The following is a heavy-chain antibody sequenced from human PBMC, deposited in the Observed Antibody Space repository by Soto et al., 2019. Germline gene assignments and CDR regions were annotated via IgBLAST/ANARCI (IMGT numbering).Heavy chain of an antibody. CDR1: GDSIISSYFY. J-gene: IGHJ4*02. D-gene: IGHD3-22*01. Sequence: SETLSLTCPVSGDSIISSYFYWGWVRQPPGKGLEWIGYIYYSGATYYNPSLRSRVAISLDKSKNEFSLKLRSVTAADTAVYYCATASGAYSYDRAYWGQGTLVTVS. CDR3: ATASGAYSYDRAY. CDR2: IYYSGAT. V-gene: IGHV4-31*03.